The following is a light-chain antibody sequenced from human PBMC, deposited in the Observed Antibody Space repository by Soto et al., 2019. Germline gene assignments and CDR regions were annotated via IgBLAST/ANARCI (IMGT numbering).Light chain of an antibody. CDR3: LQYNNWPEYT. V-gene: IGKV3-15*01. Sequence: EMVLTQSPVSPSVSPGEGPTLSCRASQRVGSSLAWYQRKPGHPPRLLIVGASTKVTGVSARFSGSGAGTEFTLNNTSLQSYDFAVYYCLQYNNWPEYTFGQGTTVDIK. CDR1: QRVGSS. CDR2: GAS. J-gene: IGKJ2*01.